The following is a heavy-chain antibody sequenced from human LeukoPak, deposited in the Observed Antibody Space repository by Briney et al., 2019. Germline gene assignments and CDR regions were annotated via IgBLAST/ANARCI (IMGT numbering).Heavy chain of an antibody. V-gene: IGHV1-69*13. J-gene: IGHJ3*02. Sequence: SVEVSCKASGGTFSSYAISWVRQAPGQGLEWMGGIIPIFGTANYAQKFQGRVTITADESTSTAYMELSSLRSEDTAVYYCETMENGDPVAFGIWGQGTMVTVSS. D-gene: IGHD4-17*01. CDR1: GGTFSSYA. CDR3: ETMENGDPVAFGI. CDR2: IIPIFGTA.